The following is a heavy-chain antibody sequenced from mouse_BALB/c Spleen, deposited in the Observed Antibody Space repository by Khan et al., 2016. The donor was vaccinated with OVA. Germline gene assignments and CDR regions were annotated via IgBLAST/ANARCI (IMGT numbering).Heavy chain of an antibody. D-gene: IGHD2-1*01. CDR1: GFTFTSYY. CDR2: FNPSNDDT. Sequence: QVQLKQSGAELVKPGASVKLSCKASGFTFTSYYMYWVKQRPGQGLEWLGEFNPSNDDTNFNEKFKSKATLTVDRSSSTAYMQLSSLTSEDSAVYYCTRSGYGSFAYWGQGTLVTVSA. J-gene: IGHJ3*01. V-gene: IGHV1S81*02. CDR3: TRSGYGSFAY.